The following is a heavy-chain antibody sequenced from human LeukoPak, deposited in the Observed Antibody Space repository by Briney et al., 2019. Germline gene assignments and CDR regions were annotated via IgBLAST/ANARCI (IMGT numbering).Heavy chain of an antibody. CDR1: GGSVSDYY. J-gene: IGHJ6*03. CDR3: ARGTGYSSSWYYYYYYMDV. CDR2: IYYSGST. Sequence: SSETLSLTCTISGGSVSDYYWSWIRQPPGKGLEWIGYIYYSGSTNYNPSLKSRVTISVDTSKNQFSLKLSSVTAADTAVYYCARGTGYSSSWYYYYYYMDVWGKGTTVTVSS. V-gene: IGHV4-59*02. D-gene: IGHD6-13*01.